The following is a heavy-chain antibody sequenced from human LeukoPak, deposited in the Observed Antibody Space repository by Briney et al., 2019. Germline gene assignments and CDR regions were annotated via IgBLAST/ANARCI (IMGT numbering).Heavy chain of an antibody. Sequence: GASVKVSCKASGGTFTSYDINWVRQATGQGLEWMGWMNPNSGNTGYAQKFQGRVTMTRNTSISTAYMELSSLRSEDTAVYYCARVLLTTRTIFGVVIPAPNYYYGMDVWGQGTTVTVSS. V-gene: IGHV1-8*01. CDR1: GGTFTSYD. D-gene: IGHD3-3*01. J-gene: IGHJ6*02. CDR3: ARVLLTTRTIFGVVIPAPNYYYGMDV. CDR2: MNPNSGNT.